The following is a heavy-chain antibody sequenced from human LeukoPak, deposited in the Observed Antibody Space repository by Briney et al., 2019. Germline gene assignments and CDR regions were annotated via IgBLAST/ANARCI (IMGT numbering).Heavy chain of an antibody. CDR2: IKQDGSEK. CDR3: AREERDGYNYYWYFDL. J-gene: IGHJ2*01. Sequence: GGSLRLSCAASGFTFSSYWMGWVRQAPGKGLEWVANIKQDGSEKYYVDSVKGRFTISRDNAKNSLYLQMNSLRAEDTAVYYCAREERDGYNYYWYFDLWGRGTLVTVSS. D-gene: IGHD5-24*01. CDR1: GFTFSSYW. V-gene: IGHV3-7*01.